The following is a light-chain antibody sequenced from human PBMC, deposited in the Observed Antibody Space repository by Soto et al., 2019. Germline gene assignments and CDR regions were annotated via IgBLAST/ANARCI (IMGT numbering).Light chain of an antibody. CDR3: QEYIQWPPGM. CDR1: QSVTSSY. CDR2: GAS. Sequence: EIVLTQSPGTLSLSPGERVTLSCRASQSVTSSYLAWYQQRPGQAPRLLIYGASRRATGIPDRFSGSGSGTEFTLTISSLQSEDFAVYYCQEYIQWPPGMLGPGTKVDIK. J-gene: IGKJ1*01. V-gene: IGKV3-20*01.